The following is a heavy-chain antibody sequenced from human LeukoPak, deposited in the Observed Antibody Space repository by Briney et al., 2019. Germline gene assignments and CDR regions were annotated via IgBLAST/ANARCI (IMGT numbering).Heavy chain of an antibody. V-gene: IGHV3-30*18. CDR2: ISYDGSNK. Sequence: GGSLRLSWAASGFTFSSYGMHWVRQAPGKGLEWVAVISYDGSNKYYADSVKGRFTISRDNSKNTLYLQMNSLRAEDTAVYYCAKVDGYYFDYWGRGTLVTVSS. J-gene: IGHJ4*02. CDR1: GFTFSSYG. CDR3: AKVDGYYFDY. D-gene: IGHD4-17*01.